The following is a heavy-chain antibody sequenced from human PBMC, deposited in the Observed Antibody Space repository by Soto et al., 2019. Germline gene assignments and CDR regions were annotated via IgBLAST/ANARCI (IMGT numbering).Heavy chain of an antibody. Sequence: QVQLVESGGGVSQPGRSLILSCEPSGFTFRRCGMHWVRQPPGTGLEWLAVISYDGSDKYYAESVKSRCTISRDHSNNTMYLQMDSLSAEDTAVYYCAKGVVVSTTYFQHLGQGTLVTVS. J-gene: IGHJ1*01. CDR1: GFTFRRCG. V-gene: IGHV3-30*18. CDR3: AKGVVVSTTYFQH. D-gene: IGHD2-15*01. CDR2: ISYDGSDK.